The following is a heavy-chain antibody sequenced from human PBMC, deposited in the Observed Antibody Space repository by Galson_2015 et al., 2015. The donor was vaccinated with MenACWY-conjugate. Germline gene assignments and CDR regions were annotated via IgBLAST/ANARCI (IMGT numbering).Heavy chain of an antibody. CDR1: GLTVSSNY. V-gene: IGHV3-53*01. D-gene: IGHD3-10*01. J-gene: IGHJ6*02. CDR3: ARDRRFSSRGVVTSSRMDV. CDR2: IYSGGNT. Sequence: SLRLSCAASGLTVSSNYMSWVRQAPGKRLEWVSIIYSGGNTYYADSVKGRFTISRDNSKNMLYLQMNSLRAEDTAVYYCARDRRFSSRGVVTSSRMDVWGQGTTVTVSS.